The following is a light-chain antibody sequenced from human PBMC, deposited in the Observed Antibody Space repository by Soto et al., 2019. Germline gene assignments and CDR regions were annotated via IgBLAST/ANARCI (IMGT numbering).Light chain of an antibody. CDR2: DVN. V-gene: IGLV2-18*02. CDR3: SSYTISSTYV. J-gene: IGLJ1*01. Sequence: QSALTQPPSVSGSHGQSVAISCTGTSSDVGSYNRVSWYQQPPGTAPKLMIYDVNNRPSGVPDRFSGSKSGNTASLTISGLQAEDEADYYCSSYTISSTYVFGTGTKLTVL. CDR1: SSDVGSYNR.